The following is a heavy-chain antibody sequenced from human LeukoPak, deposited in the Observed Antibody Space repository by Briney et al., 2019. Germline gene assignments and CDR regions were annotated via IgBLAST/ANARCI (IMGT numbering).Heavy chain of an antibody. J-gene: IGHJ6*02. D-gene: IGHD1-20*01. CDR1: GFTFSNYW. Sequence: GGSLRLSCAASGFTFSNYWMTWVRQASGKGLEWVANANEDGSQRYYVDSVKGRFTISRDNTKQSLYLQMNSLRAEDTAVYHCVREDISGATSTYYYYGMDVWGQGTTVTVSS. CDR3: VREDISGATSTYYYYGMDV. V-gene: IGHV3-7*01. CDR2: ANEDGSQR.